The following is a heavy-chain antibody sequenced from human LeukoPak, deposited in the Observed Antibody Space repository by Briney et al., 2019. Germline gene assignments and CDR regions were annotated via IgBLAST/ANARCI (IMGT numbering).Heavy chain of an antibody. V-gene: IGHV4-38-2*02. CDR3: ARDAPYCGGDCYSDDWFDP. CDR2: IYHSGST. CDR1: GYSIRSGYY. J-gene: IGHJ5*02. D-gene: IGHD2-21*02. Sequence: SETLSLTCTGSGYSIRSGYYWGWIRQPPGKGLEWIGSIYHSGSTYYNPSLKSRVTISVDTSKNQFSLKLSSVTAADTAVYYCARDAPYCGGDCYSDDWFDPWGQGTLVTVSS.